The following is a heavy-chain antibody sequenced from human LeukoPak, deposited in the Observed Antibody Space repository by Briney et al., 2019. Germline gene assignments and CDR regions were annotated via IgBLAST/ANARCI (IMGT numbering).Heavy chain of an antibody. Sequence: PGGSLSLSCAASGFTVSSNYMSWVRQAPGKGLEWVSVIYSGGSTYYADSVKGRFTISRDNSKNTPSLQMNSLRAEDTAVYYCARGAGYSSSWYDYWGQGTVVTVSS. V-gene: IGHV3-53*01. CDR2: IYSGGST. CDR1: GFTVSSNY. J-gene: IGHJ4*02. D-gene: IGHD6-13*01. CDR3: ARGAGYSSSWYDY.